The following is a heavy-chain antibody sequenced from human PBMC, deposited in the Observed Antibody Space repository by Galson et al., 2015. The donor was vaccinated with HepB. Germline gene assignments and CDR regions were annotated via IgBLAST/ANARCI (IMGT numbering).Heavy chain of an antibody. CDR2: ILHDAHNR. CDR1: GFPFSNYA. J-gene: IGHJ4*02. CDR3: ARRAGASGGFSFDY. V-gene: IGHV3-30*04. D-gene: IGHD3-10*01. Sequence: SLRLSCAASGFPFSNYAMHWVRQTPGKGLEWMTVILHDAHNRYYADSVEGRFTVSRDNSKNTVYLQMNSLRPEDTAMYYGARRAGASGGFSFDYWGQGSLVTVSS.